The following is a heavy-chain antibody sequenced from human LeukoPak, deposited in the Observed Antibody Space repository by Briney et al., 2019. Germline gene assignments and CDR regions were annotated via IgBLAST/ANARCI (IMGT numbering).Heavy chain of an antibody. CDR1: GFTFSSYA. CDR2: ISGSGGST. D-gene: IGHD3-3*01. CDR3: AREPYPLYDFWSGYFDY. Sequence: GGSLRLSCAASGFTFSSYAMSWVRQAPGKGLEWVSAISGSGGSTYYADSVKGRFTISRDNSKNTLYLQMNSLRAEDTAVYYCAREPYPLYDFWSGYFDYWGQGTLVTISS. V-gene: IGHV3-23*01. J-gene: IGHJ4*02.